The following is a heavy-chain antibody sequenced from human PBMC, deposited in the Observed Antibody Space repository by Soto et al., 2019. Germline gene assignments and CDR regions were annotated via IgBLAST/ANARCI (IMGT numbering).Heavy chain of an antibody. CDR1: GFIFDSYA. D-gene: IGHD2-21*01. CDR2: ISGSGNDK. CDR3: AKDGGEQRHNWFDS. J-gene: IGHJ5*01. Sequence: EVQLLESGGGLVQPGGSLRLSCAASGFIFDSYAMNWVRQAPGKGLEWVSDISGSGNDKYYADSVKGRFTISRDNSKNTLYLQRNSLRAEDTAVYYCAKDGGEQRHNWFDSWGQGILVTVSS. V-gene: IGHV3-23*01.